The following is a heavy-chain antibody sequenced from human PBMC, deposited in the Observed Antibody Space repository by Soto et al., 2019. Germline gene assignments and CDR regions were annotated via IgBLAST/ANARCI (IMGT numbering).Heavy chain of an antibody. CDR2: IKSKTDGGTT. V-gene: IGHV3-15*01. Sequence: EVQLVESGGGLVKPGGSLRLSCAASGYTFSNAWMSWVRQAPGKGLEWVGRIKSKTDGGTTDYAAPVKGRFTISRDDSKNTLYLQMNSLKTEDTAVYYCTTGVSRVGARGYWGQGTLVTVSS. CDR3: TTGVSRVGARGY. J-gene: IGHJ4*02. D-gene: IGHD1-26*01. CDR1: GYTFSNAW.